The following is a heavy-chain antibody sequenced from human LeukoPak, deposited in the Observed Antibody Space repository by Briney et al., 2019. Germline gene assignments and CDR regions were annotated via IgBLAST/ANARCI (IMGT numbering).Heavy chain of an antibody. CDR2: IYYSGST. D-gene: IGHD3-22*01. CDR3: ARTYYYDSSGYHEGVHAFDI. Sequence: SETLSLTCTVSGGSISSSSYYWGWIRQPPGKGLEWIGSIYYSGSTYYNPSLKSRVTISVDTSKNQFSLKLSSVTAADTAVYYCARTYYYDSSGYHEGVHAFDIWGQGTMVTVSS. CDR1: GGSISSSSYY. V-gene: IGHV4-39*01. J-gene: IGHJ3*02.